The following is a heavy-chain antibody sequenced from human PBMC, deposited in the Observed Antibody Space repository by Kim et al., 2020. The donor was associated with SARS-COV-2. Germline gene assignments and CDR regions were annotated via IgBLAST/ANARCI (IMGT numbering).Heavy chain of an antibody. Sequence: GGSLRLSCAASGFTFSSYSMNWVRQAPGKGLEWVSSISSSSSYIYYADSVKGRFTISRDNAKNSLYLQMNSLRAEDTAVYYCARDLMRFMRRSTDKGYYYGMDVWGQGTTVTVSS. D-gene: IGHD3-16*01. CDR1: GFTFSSYS. CDR3: ARDLMRFMRRSTDKGYYYGMDV. CDR2: ISSSSSYI. J-gene: IGHJ6*02. V-gene: IGHV3-21*04.